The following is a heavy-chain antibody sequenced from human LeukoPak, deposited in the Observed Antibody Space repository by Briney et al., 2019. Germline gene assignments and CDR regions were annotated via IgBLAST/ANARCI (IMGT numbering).Heavy chain of an antibody. CDR3: ARGPEDYFDY. Sequence: SVTLSLTCSVSGGSISSYYWSWIRQPPGKGLEWIGYIYYSGSTNYNPSLKSRVTISVDTFKNRFSLKLSSVTAADTAVYYCARGPEDYFDYWGQGTLVTVSS. CDR2: IYYSGST. J-gene: IGHJ4*02. V-gene: IGHV4-59*01. CDR1: GGSISSYY.